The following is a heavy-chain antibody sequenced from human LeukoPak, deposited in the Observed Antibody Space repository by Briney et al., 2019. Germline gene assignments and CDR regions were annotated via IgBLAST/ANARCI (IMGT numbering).Heavy chain of an antibody. J-gene: IGHJ3*02. CDR3: ARAHGPQWAFDI. CDR1: GYTFISYA. V-gene: IGHV7-4-1*02. CDR2: INTNTANP. Sequence: WASVKVSCKASGYTFISYAMNWVRQAPGQGLEWMGWINTNTANPTYAQGFTGRFVFSLDISVSTAYLQISSLKAEDTAVYYCARAHGPQWAFDIWGQGTAVTVSS. D-gene: IGHD6-19*01.